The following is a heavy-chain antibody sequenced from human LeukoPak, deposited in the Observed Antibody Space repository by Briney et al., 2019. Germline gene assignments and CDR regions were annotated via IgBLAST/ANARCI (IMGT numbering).Heavy chain of an antibody. CDR2: ISAYNGNT. J-gene: IGHJ4*02. CDR3: ARDSSLNIAAAGTFDY. D-gene: IGHD6-13*01. Sequence: ASVKVSCKASGYTFTSYGISWVRQAPGQGLEWMGWISAYNGNTNYAQKHQGRVTMTTDTSTSTAYMELRSLRSDDTAVYYCARDSSLNIAAAGTFDYWGQGTLVTVSS. CDR1: GYTFTSYG. V-gene: IGHV1-18*01.